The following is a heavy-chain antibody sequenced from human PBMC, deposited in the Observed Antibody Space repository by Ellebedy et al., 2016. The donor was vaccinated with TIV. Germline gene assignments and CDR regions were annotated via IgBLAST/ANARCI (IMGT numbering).Heavy chain of an antibody. CDR2: IYYSGST. CDR1: GGSISSSSYY. Sequence: GSLRLXXTVSGGSISSSSYYWGWIRQPPGKGLEWIGSIYYSGSTYYNPSLKSRVTISVDKSKNQFSLKLSSVTAADTAVYYCARERGYYGDYFFDYWGQGTLVTVSS. CDR3: ARERGYYGDYFFDY. D-gene: IGHD4-17*01. V-gene: IGHV4-39*07. J-gene: IGHJ4*02.